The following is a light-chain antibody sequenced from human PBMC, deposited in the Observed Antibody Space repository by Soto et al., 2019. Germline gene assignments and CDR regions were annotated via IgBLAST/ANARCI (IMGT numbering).Light chain of an antibody. V-gene: IGLV2-23*01. CDR3: CSFARSSTSYV. CDR2: EGS. CDR1: SSDVGSSNL. J-gene: IGLJ1*01. Sequence: ALTQPASVSGSPGQSITISCTGTSSDVGSSNLVSWYQQHPGKAPKLIIYEGSRRPSGVSGRFSGSMSGNTASLTISGLQAEDEADYYCCSFARSSTSYVFGTGTKLTVL.